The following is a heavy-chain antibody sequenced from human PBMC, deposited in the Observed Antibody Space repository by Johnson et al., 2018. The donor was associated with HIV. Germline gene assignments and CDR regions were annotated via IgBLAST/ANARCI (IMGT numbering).Heavy chain of an antibody. J-gene: IGHJ3*02. D-gene: IGHD3-22*01. CDR3: ARDRSDMIPTQGPEDAFDI. CDR2: ISYDGSYE. Sequence: QVQLVESGGGVVQPGRSLRLSCAASGFTFNNYAMHWVRQAPGKGLEWVAVISYDGSYEYYADSVKGRFTISRDNFKNTLYLQMNSLRAEDTAVYYCARDRSDMIPTQGPEDAFDIWGQGTLVTVSS. CDR1: GFTFNNYA. V-gene: IGHV3-30*04.